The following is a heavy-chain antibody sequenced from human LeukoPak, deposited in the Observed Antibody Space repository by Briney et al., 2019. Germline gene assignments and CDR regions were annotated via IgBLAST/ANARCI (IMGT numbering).Heavy chain of an antibody. CDR3: ARDSLSGSYCDY. CDR2: INHSGST. J-gene: IGHJ4*02. CDR1: GGSFSGYY. D-gene: IGHD1-26*01. V-gene: IGHV4-34*01. Sequence: SETLSLTCAVYGGSFSGYYWSWIRQPPGKGLEWIGEINHSGSTNYNPSLKSRVTISVDTSKNQFSLKLSSVTAADTAVYYCARDSLSGSYCDYWGQGTLVTVSS.